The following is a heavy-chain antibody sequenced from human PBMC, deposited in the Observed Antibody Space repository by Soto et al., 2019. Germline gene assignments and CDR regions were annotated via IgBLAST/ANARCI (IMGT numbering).Heavy chain of an antibody. CDR3: ARGGGNFDQ. J-gene: IGHJ4*02. Sequence: EVQLVESGGGLVQPGGSLRLTCAASGFTFRGSWMSWVRQAPGKGLDWVANVNQVGSEKYYVDSVKGRFTISRDNANNSLYLQMNSLRAEDRAVYYCARGGGNFDQWGRGTLVTVSS. CDR1: GFTFRGSW. V-gene: IGHV3-7*04. D-gene: IGHD3-16*01. CDR2: VNQVGSEK.